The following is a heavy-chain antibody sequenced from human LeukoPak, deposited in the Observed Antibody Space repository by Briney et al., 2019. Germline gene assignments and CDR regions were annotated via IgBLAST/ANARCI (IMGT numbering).Heavy chain of an antibody. CDR2: INHSGST. D-gene: IGHD2-2*01. CDR3: ARGWDIVVVPAAIGDPFDY. CDR1: DGSFSGYY. V-gene: IGHV4-34*01. Sequence: SETLSLTCAVYDGSFSGYYWSWIRQPPGKGLEWIGEINHSGSTNYNPSLKSRVTISVDTSKNQFSLKLSSVTAADTAVYYCARGWDIVVVPAAIGDPFDYWGQGTLVTVSS. J-gene: IGHJ4*02.